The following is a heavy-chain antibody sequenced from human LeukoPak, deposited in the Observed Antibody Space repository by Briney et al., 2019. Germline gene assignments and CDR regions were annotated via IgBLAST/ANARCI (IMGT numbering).Heavy chain of an antibody. CDR1: GFTFSSYS. V-gene: IGHV3-30*18. D-gene: IGHD6-6*01. J-gene: IGHJ4*02. CDR3: AKVSSSVEGPLS. Sequence: PGGSLRLSCAASGFTFSSYSMNWFRQAPGEGLEWVAVISYDGSNKYYADSVKGRFTISRDNSKNTLYLQMNSLRAEDTAVYYCAKVSSSVEGPLSWGQGTLVTVSS. CDR2: ISYDGSNK.